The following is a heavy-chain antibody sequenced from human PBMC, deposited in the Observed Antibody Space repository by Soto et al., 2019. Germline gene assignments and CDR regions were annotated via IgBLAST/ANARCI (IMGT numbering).Heavy chain of an antibody. Sequence: GGSLRLSCATSGFTFIGYTLSWVSQAPGKGLELVSYISSANSAIYYADSVKGRSEISRDNAKTSMFLQLHSLRAEDTAIYYCARVGWELTFDYWGQGAQVTVSS. CDR3: ARVGWELTFDY. J-gene: IGHJ4*02. D-gene: IGHD1-7*01. V-gene: IGHV3-48*01. CDR1: GFTFIGYT. CDR2: ISSANSAI.